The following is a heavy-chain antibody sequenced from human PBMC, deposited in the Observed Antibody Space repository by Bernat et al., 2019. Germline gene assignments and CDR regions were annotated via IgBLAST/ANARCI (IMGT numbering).Heavy chain of an antibody. J-gene: IGHJ4*02. Sequence: EVQLLESGGGLVQPGGSLRLSCAASGFTFSSYAMRWVRQAPGKGLEWVSAISGSGGSTYYADSVKGRFTISRDNSKNTLYLQMNSLRAEDTAVYYCAKDRGYCSGGSCYPRLDYWGQGTLVTVSS. D-gene: IGHD2-15*01. CDR2: ISGSGGST. CDR3: AKDRGYCSGGSCYPRLDY. V-gene: IGHV3-23*01. CDR1: GFTFSSYA.